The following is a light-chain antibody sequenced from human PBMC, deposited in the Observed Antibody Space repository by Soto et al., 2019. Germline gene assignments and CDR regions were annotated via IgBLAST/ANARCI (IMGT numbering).Light chain of an antibody. CDR3: QQRIT. CDR1: QGITSY. J-gene: IGKJ1*01. V-gene: IGKV1-39*01. Sequence: DIQMTQSPSTLSASVGDRVTITCRVSQGITSYLNWYRQKPGKAPKLLIYAASSLQSGVPSRFSGSGSGTDFTLTISSLQPEDFATYYCQQRITFGQGTKVDIK. CDR2: AAS.